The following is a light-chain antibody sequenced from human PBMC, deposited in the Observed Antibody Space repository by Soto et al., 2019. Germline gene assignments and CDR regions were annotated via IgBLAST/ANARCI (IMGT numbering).Light chain of an antibody. J-gene: IGKJ1*01. Sequence: DIQMTQSPSPLSASVGYRVTITCRASQSISSWLAWYQQKPGKAPKLLIYDASSLESGVPSRFSGSGSGTEFTLTISSLQPDDFATYYCQQYNSYRTFGQGTKVDIK. CDR3: QQYNSYRT. CDR2: DAS. V-gene: IGKV1-5*01. CDR1: QSISSW.